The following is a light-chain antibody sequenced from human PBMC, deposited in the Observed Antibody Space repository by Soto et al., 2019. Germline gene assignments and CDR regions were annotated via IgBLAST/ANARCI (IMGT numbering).Light chain of an antibody. V-gene: IGLV1-44*01. Sequence: QSVLTQPPSASATPGQRVAIACFGRRSNIGINTVNWYRQLPGTAPKLIIHTDNQRPSGVPDRFSGSKSGTSASLAISALQSEDEADYYCAVWDDSLDGVVFGGGTKLTVL. CDR3: AVWDDSLDGVV. J-gene: IGLJ3*02. CDR1: RSNIGINT. CDR2: TDN.